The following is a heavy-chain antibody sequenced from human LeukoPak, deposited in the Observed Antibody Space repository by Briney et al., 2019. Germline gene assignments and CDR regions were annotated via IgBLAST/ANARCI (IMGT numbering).Heavy chain of an antibody. J-gene: IGHJ4*02. CDR1: GFTFSSYW. Sequence: GGSLRLSCAASGFTFSSYWMHWVRQAPGKGLLWVSRINSDGSDTTYADSVKGRFTISRDNAKNTLYLQMNSLRAEDTAVYYCTRATGSFYGLGYWGQGTLVTVSS. V-gene: IGHV3-74*01. CDR2: INSDGSDT. CDR3: TRATGSFYGLGY. D-gene: IGHD1-26*01.